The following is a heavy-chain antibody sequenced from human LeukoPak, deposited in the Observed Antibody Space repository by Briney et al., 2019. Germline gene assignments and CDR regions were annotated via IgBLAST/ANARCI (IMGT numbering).Heavy chain of an antibody. D-gene: IGHD1-1*01. J-gene: IGHJ4*02. V-gene: IGHV1-2*02. CDR2: INPNSGGT. CDR1: GYTFTGSY. Sequence: ASVKVSCKPSGYTFTGSYIHWVRQAPGQGLEWMGWINPNSGGTNHTQKFQARVTMTRDTSISTAYLDLSDLTSDDTAVYYCTRRLERRGAYFDYWGQGTLVTVSS. CDR3: TRRLERRGAYFDY.